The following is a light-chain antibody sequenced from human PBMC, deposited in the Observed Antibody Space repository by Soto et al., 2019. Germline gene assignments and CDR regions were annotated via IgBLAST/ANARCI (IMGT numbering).Light chain of an antibody. Sequence: DIQMTQSPSSLSASLGDRITFTCRASQGISHFLAWYQQKPGKVPQLLIYEASTLQSGVPSRFSGSGSGTEFTLTISGLQPEDVATYFCQKYDRAPFTFGPGPKVDIK. CDR3: QKYDRAPFT. CDR2: EAS. V-gene: IGKV1-27*01. J-gene: IGKJ3*01. CDR1: QGISHF.